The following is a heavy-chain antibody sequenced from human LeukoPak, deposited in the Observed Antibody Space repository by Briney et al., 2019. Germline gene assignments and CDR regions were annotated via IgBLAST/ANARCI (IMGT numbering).Heavy chain of an antibody. D-gene: IGHD6-6*01. J-gene: IGHJ4*02. CDR3: ARNDYSSSSYFY. V-gene: IGHV3-48*03. CDR1: GFTFSSYE. CDR2: ISSGGSAI. Sequence: GGSLRLSCGASGFTFSSYEMNWVRQAPGKGLGWVSYISSGGSAIYYADSVKGRFTISRDNAKNSLYLQMNSLRAEDTAVYYCARNDYSSSSYFYWGQGTLVTVSS.